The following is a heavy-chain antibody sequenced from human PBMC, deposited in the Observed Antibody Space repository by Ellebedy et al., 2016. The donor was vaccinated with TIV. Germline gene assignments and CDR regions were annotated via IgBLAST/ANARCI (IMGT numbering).Heavy chain of an antibody. CDR2: INSSGGSG. J-gene: IGHJ4*02. D-gene: IGHD3-22*01. CDR3: ARDDSSGLTY. V-gene: IGHV1-46*01. Sequence: ASVKVSCKASGYTFTGYFIHWVRQAPGQGLEWMGIINSSGGSGNYAQKFQGRVTITRDTSTRTVYMDLSSLRSEDTAVYYCARDDSSGLTYWGQGTLVTVSS. CDR1: GYTFTGYF.